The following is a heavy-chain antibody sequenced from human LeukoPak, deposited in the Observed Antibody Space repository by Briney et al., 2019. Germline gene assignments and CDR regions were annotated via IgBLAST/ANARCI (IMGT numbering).Heavy chain of an antibody. CDR1: GGSISSYY. D-gene: IGHD3-3*01. V-gene: IGHV4-4*07. CDR3: ARDAFDPYYDFWSGYRSMDV. J-gene: IGHJ6*03. Sequence: SETLSLTCTVSGGSISSYYWSRIRQPAGKGLEWIGRIYTSGSTNYNPSLKSRVTMSVDTSKNQFPLKLSSVTAADTAVYYCARDAFDPYYDFWSGYRSMDVWGKGTTVTVSS. CDR2: IYTSGST.